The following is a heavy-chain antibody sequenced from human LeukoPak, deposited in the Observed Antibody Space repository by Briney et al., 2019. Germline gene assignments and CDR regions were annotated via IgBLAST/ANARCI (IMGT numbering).Heavy chain of an antibody. CDR1: GGSISSGSYY. CDR2: IYTSGST. V-gene: IGHV4-61*02. Sequence: SQTLSLTCTVSGGSISSGSYYWSWIRQPAGKGLEWIGRIYTSGSTNYNPSLKSRVTISVDTSKNQFSLKLSSVTAADTAVYYCARHGVDCSGGSCYSFRVGAFDIWGQGTMVTVSS. D-gene: IGHD2-15*01. J-gene: IGHJ3*02. CDR3: ARHGVDCSGGSCYSFRVGAFDI.